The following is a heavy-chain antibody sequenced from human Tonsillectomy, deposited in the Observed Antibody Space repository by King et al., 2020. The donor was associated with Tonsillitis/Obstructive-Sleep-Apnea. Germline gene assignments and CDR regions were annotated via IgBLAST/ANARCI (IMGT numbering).Heavy chain of an antibody. CDR2: ISSSGNTI. J-gene: IGHJ4*02. Sequence: VQLVESGGGLVQPGGSLRLSCAASGFTFSNYEMNWVRQAPGKGLEWVSYISSSGNTIYYADSVKGRFTISRDNAKNSLYLQMDSLRAEDTAVYYCAGVGELPDYGGREP. V-gene: IGHV3-48*03. D-gene: IGHD1-26*01. CDR3: AGVGELPDY. CDR1: GFTFSNYE.